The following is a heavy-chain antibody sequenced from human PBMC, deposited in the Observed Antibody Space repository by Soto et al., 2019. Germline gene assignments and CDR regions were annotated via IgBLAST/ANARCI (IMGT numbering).Heavy chain of an antibody. CDR3: ARSSGWTGDY. D-gene: IGHD3-10*01. CDR1: GFTFSSYW. CDR2: IQQDGSEI. Sequence: EVQLVESGGGLVQPGGSLRLSCVASGFTFSSYWMNWVRQVPGKGLEWVANIQQDGSEINYVDSVKGRFTISRDNAKSSLYLQMNSLRAEDTAVYYYARSSGWTGDYWGQGILVTVSS. V-gene: IGHV3-7*04. J-gene: IGHJ4*02.